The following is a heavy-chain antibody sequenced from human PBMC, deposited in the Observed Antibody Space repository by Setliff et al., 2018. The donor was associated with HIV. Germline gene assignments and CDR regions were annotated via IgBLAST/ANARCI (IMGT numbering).Heavy chain of an antibody. V-gene: IGHV4-59*01. J-gene: IGHJ6*03. Sequence: PSETLSLTCTVSGGSISSYYWSWIRQPPGKGLEWVGYISDSGSTNYNPSLKSRVTISVDTSKKQFSLRLSSVTAADTAVYYCARWAPPNHYFYYYMDVWGKGTTVTVS. CDR1: GGSISSYY. CDR3: ARWAPPNHYFYYYMDV. CDR2: ISDSGST.